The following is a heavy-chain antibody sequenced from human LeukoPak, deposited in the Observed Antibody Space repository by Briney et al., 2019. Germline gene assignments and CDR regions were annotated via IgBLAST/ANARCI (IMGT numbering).Heavy chain of an antibody. D-gene: IGHD3-9*01. J-gene: IGHJ4*02. V-gene: IGHV3-23*01. CDR3: EKSNGGSYDILTGYYHFDY. CDR1: GFTFSSYA. CDR2: ISGSGGST. Sequence: HPGGSLRLSCAASGFTFSSYAMTWVRQAPGKGLEWVSIISGSGGSTYYADSVKGRFTISRDNSKSTLYLQMNSLGAEDTAVYYCEKSNGGSYDILTGYYHFDYWGQGTLVTVSS.